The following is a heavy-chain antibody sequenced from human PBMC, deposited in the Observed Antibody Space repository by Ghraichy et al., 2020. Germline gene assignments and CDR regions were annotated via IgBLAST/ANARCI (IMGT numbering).Heavy chain of an antibody. J-gene: IGHJ4*02. CDR2: LYPSGDS. CDR3: ATNYYHTTGLLMLGDH. V-gene: IGHV3-53*01. Sequence: GGSLRLSCAAAGLSVTSTYMSWVRQAPGKGLEWVSVLYPSGDSYHAESVRGRFTISREDSRNTLFLDMNSLRIEDTAIYFCATNYYHTTGLLMLGDHWGPGSLVTVSS. D-gene: IGHD3-10*01. CDR1: GLSVTSTY.